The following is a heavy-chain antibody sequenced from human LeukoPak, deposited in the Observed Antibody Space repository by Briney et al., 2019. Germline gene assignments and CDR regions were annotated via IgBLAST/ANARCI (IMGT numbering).Heavy chain of an antibody. Sequence: PSETLSLTCTVSGGSISSGDYYWGWIRQPPGKGLEWIGYIYYSGSTYYNPSLKSRVTISVDTSKNQFSLKLSSVTAADTAVYYCARDLSFRLRNYFDYWGQGTLVTVSP. CDR2: IYYSGST. D-gene: IGHD4-17*01. V-gene: IGHV4-30-4*08. CDR3: ARDLSFRLRNYFDY. CDR1: GGSISSGDYY. J-gene: IGHJ4*02.